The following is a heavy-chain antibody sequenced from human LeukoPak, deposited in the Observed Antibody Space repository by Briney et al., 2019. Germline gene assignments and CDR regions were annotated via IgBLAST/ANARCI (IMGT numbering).Heavy chain of an antibody. CDR2: INPISGGT. J-gene: IGHJ3*02. CDR1: GYTFTSYY. V-gene: IGHV1-2*02. Sequence: GASVKVSCKASGYTFTSYYMHWVRQAPGQGLEWMGWINPISGGTNYAQKFQGRVTMTRDTSINTADMDLSRLRSDDSAIYYCVRDRGRLTRDAFDIWGQGTMVTVSS. D-gene: IGHD3-9*01. CDR3: VRDRGRLTRDAFDI.